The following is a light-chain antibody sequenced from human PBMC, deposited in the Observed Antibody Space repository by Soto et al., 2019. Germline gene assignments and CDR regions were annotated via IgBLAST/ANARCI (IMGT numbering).Light chain of an antibody. Sequence: QSVLTQPPSVSEAPGQRVTISCTGSSSNIGAGYEAHWYQQVPGTAPKLLIYENNNRPSGVPDRFSGSKSGTSASLAITGHQAEDEGEYYWQSYESSLSGYVYGTGSKLTVL. CDR2: ENN. V-gene: IGLV1-40*01. CDR1: SSNIGAGYE. CDR3: QSYESSLSGYV. J-gene: IGLJ1*01.